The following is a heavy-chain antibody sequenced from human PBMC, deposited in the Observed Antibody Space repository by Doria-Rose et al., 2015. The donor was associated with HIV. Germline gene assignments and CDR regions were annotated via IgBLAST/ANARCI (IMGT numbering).Heavy chain of an antibody. CDR3: ARIKSSRWYHKYYFDF. CDR1: GVSLSSPGMG. D-gene: IGHD6-13*01. J-gene: IGHJ4*02. V-gene: IGHV2-26*01. Sequence: SGPVLVKPTETLTLTCTVSGVSLSSPGMGVSWIRQPPGKALEWLANIFSDDERSYKSSLKSRLTSSRGTSKSQVVLTMTDMDPVDIATYYCARIKSSRWYHKYYFDFWGQGTLVIVSA. CDR2: IFSDDER.